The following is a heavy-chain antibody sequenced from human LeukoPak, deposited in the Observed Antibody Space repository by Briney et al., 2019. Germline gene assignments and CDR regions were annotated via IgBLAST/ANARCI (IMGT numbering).Heavy chain of an antibody. Sequence: SQTLSLTFALSVDSVSSNGASWNWIRQSPSRGLEWLGRTYYRSQHCHSDYPQSVKGRITLNSDTSKNQFSLQPNSMTPEDTAVYYCGRETDFGVVTNWGQGTLVTVSS. J-gene: IGHJ4*02. CDR2: TYYRSQHCHS. CDR3: GRETDFGVVTN. D-gene: IGHD3-3*01. V-gene: IGHV6-1*01. CDR1: VDSVSSNGAS.